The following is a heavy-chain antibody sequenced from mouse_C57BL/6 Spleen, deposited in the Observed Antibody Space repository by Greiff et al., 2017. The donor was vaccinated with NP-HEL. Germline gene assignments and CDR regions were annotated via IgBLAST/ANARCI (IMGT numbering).Heavy chain of an antibody. J-gene: IGHJ2*01. CDR2: ISYDGRN. V-gene: IGHV3-6*01. Sequence: VQLQQSGPGLVKPSQSLSLTCSVTGYSITSGYYWYWIRQLPGNKLEWMGNISYDGRNNYNPSFKNQISITRDTSKNQFFLKLNSVTTAYTATDYCARGSYGSSYVYFDYWGQGTTLTVSS. D-gene: IGHD1-1*01. CDR3: ARGSYGSSYVYFDY. CDR1: GYSITSGYY.